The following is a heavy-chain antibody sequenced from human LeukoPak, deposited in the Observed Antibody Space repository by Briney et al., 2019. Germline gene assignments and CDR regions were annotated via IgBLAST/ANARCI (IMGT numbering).Heavy chain of an antibody. D-gene: IGHD2-2*02. V-gene: IGHV1-18*04. CDR1: GYTFTSYG. Sequence: ASVKVSCKASGYTFTSYGISWVRQAPGQGLEWMGWISAYNGNTNYAQKLQGRVTMTTDTSTSTAYMELRSLRSDDPAVYYCARDPLFGGPVVPVAISCDTVWGQGTLVTVSS. J-gene: IGHJ4*02. CDR3: ARDPLFGGPVVPVAISCDTV. CDR2: ISAYNGNT.